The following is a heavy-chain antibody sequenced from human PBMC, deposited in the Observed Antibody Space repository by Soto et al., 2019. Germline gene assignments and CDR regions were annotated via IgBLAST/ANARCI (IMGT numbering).Heavy chain of an antibody. Sequence: EVQLVQSGAEVKKPGESLKISCKGSGYSFTSYWIGWVRQMPGKGLEWMGIIYPGDSDTRYSPSFQGQVTISADKSISTAYLQWSSLKASDTAMYYCARVGTIFGVVPGWGNYYYYMDVWGKGTTVTVSS. CDR3: ARVGTIFGVVPGWGNYYYYMDV. CDR1: GYSFTSYW. V-gene: IGHV5-51*03. D-gene: IGHD3-3*01. CDR2: IYPGDSDT. J-gene: IGHJ6*03.